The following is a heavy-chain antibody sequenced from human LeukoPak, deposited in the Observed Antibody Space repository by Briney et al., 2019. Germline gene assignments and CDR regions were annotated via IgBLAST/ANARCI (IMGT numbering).Heavy chain of an antibody. J-gene: IGHJ4*02. D-gene: IGHD3-9*01. CDR3: ARGVTIFLGGSYYFDY. Sequence: GGSLRLSCAASGFTFSSYSMNWVRQAPGKGLEWVSYINIISSEIYYGDSVKGRFTISTDNAKNSLYLQMNSLRDEDTAVYYCARGVTIFLGGSYYFDYWGQGTLVTVSS. CDR1: GFTFSSYS. CDR2: INIISSEI. V-gene: IGHV3-48*02.